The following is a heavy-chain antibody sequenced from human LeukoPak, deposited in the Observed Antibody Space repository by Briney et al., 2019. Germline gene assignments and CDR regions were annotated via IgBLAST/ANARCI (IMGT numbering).Heavy chain of an antibody. V-gene: IGHV3-30-3*01. Sequence: PGGSLRLSCAASGFTFSSYAMHWVRQAPGKGLEWVAVISYDGSNKYYADSVKGRFTISRDNSKNTLYLQMNSLRAEDTAVYYCAREPVRSITIFGVPYYYCYMDVWGKGTTVTVSS. CDR3: AREPVRSITIFGVPYYYCYMDV. CDR2: ISYDGSNK. CDR1: GFTFSSYA. D-gene: IGHD3-3*01. J-gene: IGHJ6*03.